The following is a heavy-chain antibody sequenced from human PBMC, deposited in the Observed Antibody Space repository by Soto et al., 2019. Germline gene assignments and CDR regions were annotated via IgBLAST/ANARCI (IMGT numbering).Heavy chain of an antibody. J-gene: IGHJ6*02. Sequence: QVQLQESGPGLVKPSQTLSLTCTVSGGSISSGDYYWSWIRQPPGKGLEWIGYIYYSGSTYYNPSHKSRVTISVDTSKNQFSLKLSSVTAADTAVYYCASTLRFLEWPRYYYYGMDVWGQGTTVTVSS. CDR1: GGSISSGDYY. V-gene: IGHV4-30-4*01. CDR2: IYYSGST. D-gene: IGHD3-3*01. CDR3: ASTLRFLEWPRYYYYGMDV.